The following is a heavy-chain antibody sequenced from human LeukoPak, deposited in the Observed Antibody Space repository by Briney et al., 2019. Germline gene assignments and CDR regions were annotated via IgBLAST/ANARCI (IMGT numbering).Heavy chain of an antibody. D-gene: IGHD3-16*01. CDR3: ARDRGRYFDY. V-gene: IGHV4-39*07. CDR2: IYTSGST. Sequence: SETLSLTCTVSGGSISNTFYYWGWIRQPPGKGLEWIGRIYTSGSTNYNPSLKSRVTISVDTSKNQFSLKLSSVTAADTAVYYCARDRGRYFDYWGQGTLVTVSS. CDR1: GGSISNTFYY. J-gene: IGHJ4*02.